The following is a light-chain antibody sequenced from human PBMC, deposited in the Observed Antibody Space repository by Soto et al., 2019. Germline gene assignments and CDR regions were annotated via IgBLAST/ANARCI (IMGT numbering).Light chain of an antibody. CDR1: QSVSNDY. J-gene: IGKJ3*01. Sequence: EIVLTQSPGTLSLSPGERATLSCRASQSVSNDYLAWYQQKPGQAPRLLIYGASSRATDIPNRFSGSGSGTDFALTISRLEPEDFAVYYCQQYGTSFTFGPGTKSGYQT. CDR3: QQYGTSFT. CDR2: GAS. V-gene: IGKV3-20*01.